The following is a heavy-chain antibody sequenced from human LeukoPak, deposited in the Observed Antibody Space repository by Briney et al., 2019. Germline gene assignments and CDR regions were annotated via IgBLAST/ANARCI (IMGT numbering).Heavy chain of an antibody. J-gene: IGHJ4*02. CDR1: GFSFSNYW. V-gene: IGHV3-7*01. Sequence: GGSLRLSCAASGFSFSNYWMTWVRQAPGKGLEWVANIKQDASEKYYVDSVNGRFTISRDNAQNSFYLQMNSLSAEDTAVYYCARDTIVAGTGFDYWGQGTLVTVSS. CDR2: IKQDASEK. CDR3: ARDTIVAGTGFDY. D-gene: IGHD6-19*01.